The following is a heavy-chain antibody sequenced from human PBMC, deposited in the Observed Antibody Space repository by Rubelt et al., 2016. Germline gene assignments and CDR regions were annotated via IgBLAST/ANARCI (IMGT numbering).Heavy chain of an antibody. CDR3: AKDKGTSGYPLFDS. Sequence: LDSGGGWIQPGRSLRLSCEASGFTFSSYAISWVRQAPRKGPEWISSISDGDSSTKYADSVKGRFTISRDNSKNTLYLQMNSLRAEETAIYYCAKDKGTSGYPLFDSWGQGLLVTVSS. D-gene: IGHD3-22*01. CDR1: GFTFSSYA. J-gene: IGHJ4*02. CDR2: ISDGDSST. V-gene: IGHV3-23*01.